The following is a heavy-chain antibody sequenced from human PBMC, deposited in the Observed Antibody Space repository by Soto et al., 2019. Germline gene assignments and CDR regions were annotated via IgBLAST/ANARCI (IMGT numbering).Heavy chain of an antibody. CDR3: ARVWSSGYYHY. CDR1: GYTFTGYY. V-gene: IGHV1-2*02. CDR2: INPYNGGT. Sequence: QVQLVQSGAEVKKPGASVKVSCKASGYTFTGYYMHWVRQAPGQGLEWMGWINPYNGGTNYAQNFQGRVTMNRDTSLSTVYMELSRLRSDDTAVYYCARVWSSGYYHYWGQGTLVTVSS. D-gene: IGHD3-22*01. J-gene: IGHJ4*02.